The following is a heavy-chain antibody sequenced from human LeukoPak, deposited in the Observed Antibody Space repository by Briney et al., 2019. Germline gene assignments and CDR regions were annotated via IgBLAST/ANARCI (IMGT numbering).Heavy chain of an antibody. J-gene: IGHJ4*02. CDR2: ISSSGSTI. D-gene: IGHD1-1*01. V-gene: IGHV3-48*03. CDR3: ARGWDGIAYNWNLDY. Sequence: GGSLRLSCAASGFTFSSYEMNWVRQAPGKGLEWVSYISSSGSTIYYADSVKGRFTISRDNAKNSLYLQMNSLRAEDTAVYYCARGWDGIAYNWNLDYWGQGTLVTVSS. CDR1: GFTFSSYE.